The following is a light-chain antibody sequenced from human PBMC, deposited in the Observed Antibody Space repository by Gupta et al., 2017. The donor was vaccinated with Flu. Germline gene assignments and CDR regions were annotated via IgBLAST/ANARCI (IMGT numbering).Light chain of an antibody. Sequence: PSSLSASVGDRVTITCRASQGIRNELSWYQQKPGKAPKRLIYAASTLQGGVPSRFSASESGTEFTLTISSLQPEDFATYYCQQHHSSPWTFGQGTKVDIK. CDR2: AAS. V-gene: IGKV1-17*01. CDR1: QGIRNE. J-gene: IGKJ1*01. CDR3: QQHHSSPWT.